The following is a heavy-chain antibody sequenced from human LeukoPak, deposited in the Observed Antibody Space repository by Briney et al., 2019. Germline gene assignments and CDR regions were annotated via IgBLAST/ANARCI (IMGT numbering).Heavy chain of an antibody. V-gene: IGHV1-24*01. D-gene: IGHD2-2*01. Sequence: GASVTVSCKVSGYTLTELSMHWVRQAPGKGLEWMGGFDPEDGETIYAQKFQGRVTMTEDTSTDTAYMELSSLRSEDTAVYYCATDCSSTSCQSPYYFDCWGQGTLVTVSS. J-gene: IGHJ4*02. CDR1: GYTLTELS. CDR2: FDPEDGET. CDR3: ATDCSSTSCQSPYYFDC.